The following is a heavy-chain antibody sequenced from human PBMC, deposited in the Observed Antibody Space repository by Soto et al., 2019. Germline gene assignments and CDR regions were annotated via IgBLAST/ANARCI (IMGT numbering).Heavy chain of an antibody. CDR3: ARDHYDSSGYPYGMDV. V-gene: IGHV3-30-3*01. Sequence: GGSLRLSCAASGFTFSSYAMHWVRQAPGKGLEWVAVISYDGSNKYCADSVKGRFTISRDNSKNTLYLQMNSLRAEDTAVYYCARDHYDSSGYPYGMDVWGQGTTVTVSS. CDR2: ISYDGSNK. CDR1: GFTFSSYA. J-gene: IGHJ6*02. D-gene: IGHD3-22*01.